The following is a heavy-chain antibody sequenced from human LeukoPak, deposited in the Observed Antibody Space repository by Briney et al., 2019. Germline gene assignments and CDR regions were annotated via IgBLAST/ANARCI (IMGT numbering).Heavy chain of an antibody. J-gene: IGHJ4*02. CDR3: AKGSYGPPPPNYFDY. D-gene: IGHD5-18*01. CDR1: GFTFSSYA. V-gene: IGHV3-23*01. CDR2: ISGSGGST. Sequence: GGSLRLPCAASGFTFSSYAMSGVRQAPGKGLEWVSAISGSGGSTYYADSVKGRFTISRDNSKNTLYLQMNSLRAEDTAVYYCAKGSYGPPPPNYFDYWGQGTLVTVSS.